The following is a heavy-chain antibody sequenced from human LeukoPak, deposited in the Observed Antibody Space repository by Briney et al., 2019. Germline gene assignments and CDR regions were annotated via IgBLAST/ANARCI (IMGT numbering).Heavy chain of an antibody. CDR2: ISGSGGTT. V-gene: IGHV3-23*01. J-gene: IGHJ3*02. D-gene: IGHD5-18*01. CDR1: GFTFSSYA. CDR3: ANALGYRYGPNDAFDI. Sequence: GGSLRLSCAASGFTFSSYAMNWVRQAPGKGLEWVSGISGSGGTTYYADSVTGRFTISRDNSKNTLYLQINSLRAEDTAVYCYANALGYRYGPNDAFDIWGQGTMVTVSS.